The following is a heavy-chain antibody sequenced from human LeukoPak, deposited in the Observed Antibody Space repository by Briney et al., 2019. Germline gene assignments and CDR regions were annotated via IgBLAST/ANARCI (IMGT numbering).Heavy chain of an antibody. CDR2: IIPIFGTA. J-gene: IGHJ6*03. D-gene: IGHD2-2*01. Sequence: SVKVSCKASGGTFSSYAISWVRQAPGQGLEWMGGIIPIFGTANYAQKFQGRVTITTDESTSTAYMELSGLRSEDTAVYYCASGSTSPYYYYYYMDVWGKGTTVTVSS. CDR1: GGTFSSYA. V-gene: IGHV1-69*05. CDR3: ASGSTSPYYYYYYMDV.